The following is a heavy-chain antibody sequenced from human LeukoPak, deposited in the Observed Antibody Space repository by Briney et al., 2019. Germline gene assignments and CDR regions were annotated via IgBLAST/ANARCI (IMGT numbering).Heavy chain of an antibody. Sequence: SETLSLTCTVSGDSISSYYGSWIRQPPGKGLEWIGYIYYSGSTNYNPSLTSRVTISLDTSKNQFSLKLSSVTAADTAVYYCARGRYYFDYWGQGTLVTVSS. V-gene: IGHV4-59*01. CDR1: GDSISSYY. CDR2: IYYSGST. J-gene: IGHJ4*02. CDR3: ARGRYYFDY.